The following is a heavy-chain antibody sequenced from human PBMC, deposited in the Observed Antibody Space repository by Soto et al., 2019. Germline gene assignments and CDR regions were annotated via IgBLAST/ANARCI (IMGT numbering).Heavy chain of an antibody. J-gene: IGHJ4*02. V-gene: IGHV3-23*01. CDR2: ISGSGGST. CDR3: SVTVSSSWYFDY. CDR1: GFTFSTYA. Sequence: EVQLLESGGGLVQPGGSLRLSCAASGFTFSTYAMTWVRQAPGKGLEWVSTISGSGGSTYYEDSLKGRFTISRDKSKITLYLQMNSLRAEDTAVYYCSVTVSSSWYFDYWGQGTLVTVSS. D-gene: IGHD6-13*01.